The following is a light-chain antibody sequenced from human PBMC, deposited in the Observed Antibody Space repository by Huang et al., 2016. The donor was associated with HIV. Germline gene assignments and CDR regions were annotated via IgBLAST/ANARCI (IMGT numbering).Light chain of an antibody. Sequence: EIVMTQSPATLSVSPGESATLSCRASQSVSNSLAWYLQRPGQAPRLLIYGASTRATCIPARFSGSGSGTEFTLTISSLQSEDFAVYYCQQYNNWPPLYTFGQGTKLEIK. CDR1: QSVSNS. CDR2: GAS. J-gene: IGKJ2*01. CDR3: QQYNNWPPLYT. V-gene: IGKV3-15*01.